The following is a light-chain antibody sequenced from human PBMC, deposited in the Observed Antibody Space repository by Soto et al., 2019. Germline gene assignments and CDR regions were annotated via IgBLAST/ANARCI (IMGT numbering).Light chain of an antibody. Sequence: DIVMTQSPDSLAVTLAGTATTNCKSRQNILYSSNSKMYLAWYQQKPGQPSKMIIYWASTRESGVTDRFSGSGSGTDFTLTISSLQAEDVAVYYCQKYYSVPYTFGQGTRLETK. J-gene: IGKJ5*01. CDR3: QKYYSVPYT. V-gene: IGKV4-1*01. CDR2: WAS. CDR1: QNILYSSNSKMY.